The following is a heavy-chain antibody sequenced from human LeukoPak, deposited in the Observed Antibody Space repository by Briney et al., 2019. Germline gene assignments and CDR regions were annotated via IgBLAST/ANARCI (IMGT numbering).Heavy chain of an antibody. V-gene: IGHV1-46*01. Sequence: ASVKVSCKASGYTFTSYYMHWVRQAPGQGLEWMGIIYPSGGSTSYAQKFQGRVTMTRDTSTSTVYMELSSLRSEDTAVYYCARDKRALLWFGELSRLYYYYGMDVWGQGTTVTVSS. CDR2: IYPSGGST. CDR1: GYTFTSYY. D-gene: IGHD3-10*01. J-gene: IGHJ6*02. CDR3: ARDKRALLWFGELSRLYYYYGMDV.